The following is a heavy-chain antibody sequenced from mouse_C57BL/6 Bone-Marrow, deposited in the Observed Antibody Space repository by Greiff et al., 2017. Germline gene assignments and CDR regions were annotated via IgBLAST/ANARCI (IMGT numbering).Heavy chain of an antibody. CDR3: TTDDCDFEY. CDR2: IDPENGDT. Sequence: VQLQQSGAELVRPGASVKLSCTASGFNIKDDYMHWVKQRPEQGLEWIGWIDPENGDTEYASKFQGKATITADTSSNTAYLQLSSLTSEDAAVYYCTTDDCDFEYWGQGTTLTVSS. CDR1: GFNIKDDY. J-gene: IGHJ2*01. V-gene: IGHV14-4*01.